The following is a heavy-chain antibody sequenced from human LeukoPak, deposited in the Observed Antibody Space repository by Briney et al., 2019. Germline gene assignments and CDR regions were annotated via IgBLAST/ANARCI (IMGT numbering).Heavy chain of an antibody. J-gene: IGHJ4*02. V-gene: IGHV4-30-4*08. CDR3: ARDSYYYGSGSYFPPDY. CDR2: IYYSGST. Sequence: PSQTLSLTCTVSGGSISSGGYYWSWIRQPPGKGLEWIGYIYYSGSTYYNPSLKSRVTISVDTSKNQFSLKLSSVTAADTAVYYCARDSYYYGSGSYFPPDYWGQGTLVTVSS. CDR1: GGSISSGGYY. D-gene: IGHD3-10*01.